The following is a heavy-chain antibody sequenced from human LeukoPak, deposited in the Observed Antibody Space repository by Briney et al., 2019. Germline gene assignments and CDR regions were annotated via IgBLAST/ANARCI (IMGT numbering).Heavy chain of an antibody. Sequence: GGSLRLSCAASGFTFSSYAMSWVRQAPGKGLEWVSAISGSGGSTYYADSVKGRFTTSRDNSKNTLYLQMNSLRAEDTAVYYCAKSYSGSYYYYMDVWGKGTTVTVSS. CDR1: GFTFSSYA. CDR2: ISGSGGST. D-gene: IGHD1-26*01. J-gene: IGHJ6*03. CDR3: AKSYSGSYYYYMDV. V-gene: IGHV3-23*01.